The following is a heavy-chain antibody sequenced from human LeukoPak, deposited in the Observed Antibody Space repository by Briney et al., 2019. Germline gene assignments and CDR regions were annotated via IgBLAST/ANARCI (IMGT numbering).Heavy chain of an antibody. CDR2: INPNSGGT. D-gene: IGHD5-24*01. V-gene: IGHV1-2*02. Sequence: ASVKVSCKASGYTFTGYYMHWVRQAPGQGLEWMGWINPNSGGTNYAQKFQGRVTMTRDTSISTAYMELSRLRSDGTAVYYCAREGVIGDGYNFFDYWGQGTLVTVSS. J-gene: IGHJ4*02. CDR1: GYTFTGYY. CDR3: AREGVIGDGYNFFDY.